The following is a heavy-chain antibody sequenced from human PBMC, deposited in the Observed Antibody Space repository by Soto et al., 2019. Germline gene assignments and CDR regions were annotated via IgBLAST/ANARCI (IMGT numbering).Heavy chain of an antibody. J-gene: IGHJ4*02. V-gene: IGHV1-69*02. CDR3: ARGPAPHLGYCSSTSCYAGIDY. Sequence: QVQLVQSGAEVKKPGSSVKVSCKASGGTFSSYTISWVRQAPGQGLEWMGRIIPILGIANYAQKFQGRVTITADKSTSTAYMELSSLRSEDTAVYYCARGPAPHLGYCSSTSCYAGIDYWGQGTLVTVSS. CDR2: IIPILGIA. CDR1: GGTFSSYT. D-gene: IGHD2-2*01.